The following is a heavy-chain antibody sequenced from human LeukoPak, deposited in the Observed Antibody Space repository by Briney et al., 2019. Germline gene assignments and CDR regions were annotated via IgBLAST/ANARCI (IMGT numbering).Heavy chain of an antibody. J-gene: IGHJ5*02. V-gene: IGHV6-1*01. Sequence: SQTLSLTCAISGDSVSSNSAAWNWIRQSPSRGLEWLGRTYYRSKWYNDYAVSVKSRITINPDTSKNQFSLQLNSVTPEDTAVYYCAREPGHLRGYSYGYYFWFDPWGQGTLVTVSS. CDR1: GDSVSSNSAA. D-gene: IGHD5-18*01. CDR2: TYYRSKWYN. CDR3: AREPGHLRGYSYGYYFWFDP.